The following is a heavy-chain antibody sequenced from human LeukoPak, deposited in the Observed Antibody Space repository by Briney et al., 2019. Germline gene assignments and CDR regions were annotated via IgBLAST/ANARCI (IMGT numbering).Heavy chain of an antibody. Sequence: PGGSLRLSCAASGFTFSSYSMNWVHQAPGKGLEWVGRIKSKTDGGTTDYAAPVKGRFTISRDDSKNTLYLQMNSLKTEDTAVYYCTTQLWLSYYFDYWGQGTLVTVSS. CDR2: IKSKTDGGTT. CDR3: TTQLWLSYYFDY. D-gene: IGHD5-18*01. CDR1: GFTFSSYS. V-gene: IGHV3-15*01. J-gene: IGHJ4*02.